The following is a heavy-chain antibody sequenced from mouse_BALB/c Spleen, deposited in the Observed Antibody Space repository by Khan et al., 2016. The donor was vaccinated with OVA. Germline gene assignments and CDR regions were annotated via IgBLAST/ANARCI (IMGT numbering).Heavy chain of an antibody. V-gene: IGHV1-9*01. Sequence: QVQLKQSGAELMKPGASVKISCKATGYTFRSYWMEWVKQRPGHGLEWIGEILPGTGSTNYNEKFKGKATFTADTSSNTAYMQLSSLTSEDSVVYYCARPYYADYWGQGTTLTVSS. CDR1: GYTFRSYW. D-gene: IGHD2-10*01. CDR2: ILPGTGST. CDR3: ARPYYADY. J-gene: IGHJ2*01.